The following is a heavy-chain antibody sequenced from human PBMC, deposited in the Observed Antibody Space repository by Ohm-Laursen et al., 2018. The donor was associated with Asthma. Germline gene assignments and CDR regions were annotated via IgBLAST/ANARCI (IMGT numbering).Heavy chain of an antibody. CDR3: ARDLPRFNTMIEHQIGY. Sequence: GSLRLSCSASGYTFSRYSIHWVRQIPGKGLEWVASISTASSFIYYADSVRGRFTTSRDNAKNSLSLQMNSLRDEDTAAYYCARDLPRFNTMIEHQIGYWGQGTLVTVSS. CDR2: ISTASSFI. V-gene: IGHV3-21*01. CDR1: GYTFSRYS. J-gene: IGHJ4*02. D-gene: IGHD3-22*01.